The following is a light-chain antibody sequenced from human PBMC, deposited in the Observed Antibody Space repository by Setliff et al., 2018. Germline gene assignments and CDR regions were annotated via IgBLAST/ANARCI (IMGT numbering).Light chain of an antibody. CDR1: SRDVGAHDF. V-gene: IGLV2-14*01. CDR2: DVN. J-gene: IGLJ3*02. CDR3: SSHTTSSTWV. Sequence: SALAQPASVSESPGQSITISCTGTSRDVGAHDFVSWYQQRPGKAPKLIIYDVNNRPSGVSNRFSGSKSGNTASLTISGLQAEDDADYYCSSHTTSSTWVFGGGTKVTVL.